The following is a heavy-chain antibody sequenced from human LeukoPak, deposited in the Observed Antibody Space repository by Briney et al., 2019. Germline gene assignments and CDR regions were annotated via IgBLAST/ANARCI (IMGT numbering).Heavy chain of an antibody. V-gene: IGHV4-59*01. CDR3: ARVPLEVTTTYWYFDL. CDR2: IYYSGST. J-gene: IGHJ2*01. D-gene: IGHD4-17*01. CDR1: GGSISSYY. Sequence: SETLSLTCTVSGGSISSYYWSWIRQPPGKGLEWIGYIYYSGSTNYNPSLKSRVTISVDTSKNQFSLKLSPVTAADTAVYYCARVPLEVTTTYWYFDLWGRGTLVTVSS.